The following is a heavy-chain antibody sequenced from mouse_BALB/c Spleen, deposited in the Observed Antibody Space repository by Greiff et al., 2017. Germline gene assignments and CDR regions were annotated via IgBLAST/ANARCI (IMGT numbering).Heavy chain of an antibody. Sequence: EVKLMESGGDLVKPGGSLKLSCAASGFTFSSYGMSWVRQTPDKRLQWVATISSGGSYTYYPDSVKGRFTISRDKAKNTLYLQMSSLKSEDTAMYYCARSELAYWGQGTLVTVAA. V-gene: IGHV5-6*01. CDR2: ISSGGSYT. CDR3: ARSELAY. J-gene: IGHJ3*01. CDR1: GFTFSSYG.